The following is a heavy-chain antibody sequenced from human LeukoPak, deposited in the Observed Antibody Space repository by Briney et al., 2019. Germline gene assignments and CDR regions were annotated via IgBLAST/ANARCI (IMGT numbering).Heavy chain of an antibody. CDR1: GFTFSSYA. D-gene: IGHD3-10*01. CDR3: ARDLRGSGGYQTPYYYYYYMDV. CDR2: ISSNGGST. J-gene: IGHJ6*03. V-gene: IGHV3-64*01. Sequence: PGGSLRLSCAASGFTFSSYAMHWVRQAPGKGLEYVSAISSNGGSTYYANSVKGRFTISRDNSKNTLYLQVGSLRAEDMAVYYCARDLRGSGGYQTPYYYYYYMDVWGKGTTVTVSS.